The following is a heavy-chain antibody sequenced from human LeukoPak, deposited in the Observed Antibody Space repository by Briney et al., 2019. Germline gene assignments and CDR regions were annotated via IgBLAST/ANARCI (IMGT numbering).Heavy chain of an antibody. J-gene: IGHJ5*02. Sequence: GGSLRLSCAASGFTFSSSGMHWVRQAPGKGLEWVAVISYDGSNEYYANSVKGRFTISRDNSKNTLFLQMNSLRGEDTAVYYCAREIASAWYGTPNWFDPWGQGTLVTVSS. CDR2: ISYDGSNE. V-gene: IGHV3-30*03. CDR1: GFTFSSSG. CDR3: AREIASAWYGTPNWFDP. D-gene: IGHD6-19*01.